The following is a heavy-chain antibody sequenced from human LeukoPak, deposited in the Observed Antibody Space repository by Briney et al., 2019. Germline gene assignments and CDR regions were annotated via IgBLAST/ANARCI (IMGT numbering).Heavy chain of an antibody. CDR1: GFTVSSNY. CDR3: ARARDYIVVGF. CDR2: LYSAGNT. J-gene: IGHJ4*02. V-gene: IGHV3-66*02. D-gene: IGHD5-12*01. Sequence: PGGSLRLSCAASGFTVSSNYMNWVRQAPGKGLEWVSVLYSAGNTYYADSVKGRFTISRDNSKNTLFLQMDSLRPEDTAVYYCARARDYIVVGFWGQGTLVTVSS.